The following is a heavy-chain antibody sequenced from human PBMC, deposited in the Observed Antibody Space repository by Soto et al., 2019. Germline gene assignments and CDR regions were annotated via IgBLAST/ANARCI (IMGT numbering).Heavy chain of an antibody. J-gene: IGHJ2*01. Sequence: GGSLRLSCAASGFTFSSYWMSWVRQAPGKGLEWVANIKQDGSEKYYVDSVKGRFTISRDNAKNSLYLQMNSLRAEDTAVYYCARAGGAVPGYSSSWPYWYFDLWGRGTLVTVSS. D-gene: IGHD6-13*01. CDR1: GFTFSSYW. CDR3: ARAGGAVPGYSSSWPYWYFDL. CDR2: IKQDGSEK. V-gene: IGHV3-7*05.